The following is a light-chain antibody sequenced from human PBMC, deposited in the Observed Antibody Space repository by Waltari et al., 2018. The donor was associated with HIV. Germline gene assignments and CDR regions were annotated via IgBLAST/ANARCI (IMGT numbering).Light chain of an antibody. CDR2: LAS. CDR1: QGVLASSANQHY. V-gene: IGKV4-1*01. J-gene: IGKJ4*01. CDR3: QQYFLTPFT. Sequence: DIVMTQSPDSLAVSLGDRATINCTSSQGVLASSANQHYLAWYQQRPGQPPTLLIYLASSRASGVPDRFSGSGSGTDFALTISSLQAEDVAVYYCQQYFLTPFTFGGGTKVEIK.